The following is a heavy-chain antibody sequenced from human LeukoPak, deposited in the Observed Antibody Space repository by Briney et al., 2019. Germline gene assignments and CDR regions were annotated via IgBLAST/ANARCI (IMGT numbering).Heavy chain of an antibody. CDR3: ARDRGELLPRRWFDP. CDR2: INHTGST. V-gene: IGHV4-34*01. Sequence: SSETLSLTCGVYGGSFSGYYCWSWIRQAPGKGLEWIGEINHTGSTNYNPSLKSRVTMSVDTSKKQFSLKLNSVTAADTAVYYCARDRGELLPRRWFDPWGQGTLVTVSS. D-gene: IGHD1-26*01. J-gene: IGHJ5*02. CDR1: GGSFSGYY.